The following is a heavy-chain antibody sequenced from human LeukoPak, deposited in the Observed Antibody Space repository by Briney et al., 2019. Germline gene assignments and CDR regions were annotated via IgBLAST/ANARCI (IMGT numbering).Heavy chain of an antibody. V-gene: IGHV3-23*01. J-gene: IGHJ4*02. Sequence: GGSLRLSCAASGFTFTTYAMTWVRQAPGKGLEWVSTLSGSGTATFYADSVKGRFTISRDSSKTTLYLQMDSLRAEDTAVYYCAKQLSPAGGRHFDSWGQGALVTVSS. CDR3: AKQLSPAGGRHFDS. CDR1: GFTFTTYA. D-gene: IGHD1-1*01. CDR2: LSGSGTAT.